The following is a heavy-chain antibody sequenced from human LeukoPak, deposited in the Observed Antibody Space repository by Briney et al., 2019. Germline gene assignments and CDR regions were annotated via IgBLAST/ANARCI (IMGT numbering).Heavy chain of an antibody. CDR1: GYTFTDYY. CDR2: INPNSGGT. Sequence: ASVKVSCKASGYTFTDYYIHWVRQAPGQGLEWMGWINPNSGGTNYAQKFQGRITMTRDTSISTAYMELSRLRSDDTAVYYCARPYCSGGSCYWGWFDPWGQGTLVTVSS. J-gene: IGHJ5*02. V-gene: IGHV1-2*02. CDR3: ARPYCSGGSCYWGWFDP. D-gene: IGHD2-15*01.